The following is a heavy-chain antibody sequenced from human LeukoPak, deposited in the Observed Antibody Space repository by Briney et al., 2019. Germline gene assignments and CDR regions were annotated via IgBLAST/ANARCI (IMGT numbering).Heavy chain of an antibody. Sequence: GESLKISCKASGYSFTSYWIGWVRQMPGKGLEWMGIIYLGDSDTKYSPSFEGQVTISADKSTSTAYLQWSSLQASDTAIYYCARRGSGYWLEYFDLWGRGTLVTVSS. J-gene: IGHJ2*01. D-gene: IGHD3-22*01. CDR2: IYLGDSDT. V-gene: IGHV5-51*01. CDR3: ARRGSGYWLEYFDL. CDR1: GYSFTSYW.